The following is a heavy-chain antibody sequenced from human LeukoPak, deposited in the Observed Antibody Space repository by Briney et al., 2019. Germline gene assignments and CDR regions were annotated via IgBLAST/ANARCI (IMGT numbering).Heavy chain of an antibody. CDR2: ISSSGSSI. D-gene: IGHD3-10*01. J-gene: IGHJ4*02. Sequence: GGSLRLSCAASGFTFSDYYMSWIRRAPGKGLEWVSYISSSGSSIYYADSVKGRFTISRDNAKNSLYLQMNSLRAEDTAVYYCAKDVLLWFGEHYFDYWGQATLVTVSS. CDR3: AKDVLLWFGEHYFDY. CDR1: GFTFSDYY. V-gene: IGHV3-11*04.